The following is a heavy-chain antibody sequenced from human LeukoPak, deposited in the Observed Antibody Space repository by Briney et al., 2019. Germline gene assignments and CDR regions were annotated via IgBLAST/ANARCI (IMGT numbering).Heavy chain of an antibody. CDR2: IYYSGST. V-gene: IGHV4-59*08. CDR3: ARHKPGYSSSWCFDY. J-gene: IGHJ4*02. CDR1: GGSISSYY. Sequence: SETLSLTCTVSGGSISSYYWSWIRQPPGKGLECIGYIYYSGSTNYNPSLKSRVTISVDTSKNQFSLKLSSVTAADTAVYYCARHKPGYSSSWCFDYCGQGTLVTVSS. D-gene: IGHD6-13*01.